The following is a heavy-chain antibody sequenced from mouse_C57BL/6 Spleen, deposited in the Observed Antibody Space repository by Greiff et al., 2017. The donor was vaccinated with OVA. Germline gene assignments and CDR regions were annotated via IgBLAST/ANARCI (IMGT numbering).Heavy chain of an antibody. CDR2: IYPRSGNT. D-gene: IGHD2-4*01. CDR1: GYTFTSYG. J-gene: IGHJ1*03. V-gene: IGHV1-81*01. Sequence: VQLQESGAELARPGASVKLSCKASGYTFTSYGISWVKQRTGQGLEWIGEIYPRSGNTYYNEKFKGKATLTADKSASTAYMELLSLTSEDSAVYFCARLDYDEDWYFDGWGTGTTVTVSS. CDR3: ARLDYDEDWYFDG.